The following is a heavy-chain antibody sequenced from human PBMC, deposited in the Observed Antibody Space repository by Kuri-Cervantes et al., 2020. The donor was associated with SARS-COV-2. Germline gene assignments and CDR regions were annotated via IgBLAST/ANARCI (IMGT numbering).Heavy chain of an antibody. J-gene: IGHJ4*02. Sequence: GESLKISCAASGFNFSGTDMHWVCQAPGKGLEWVAFISYDGKNKNCIASGKGRFTISRDNSQNTLSLQLKSLRSEDAAMYYCAKDGVGAHDFWGQGTLVTVSS. D-gene: IGHD4/OR15-4a*01. CDR1: GFNFSGTD. CDR2: ISYDGKNK. V-gene: IGHV3-30*18. CDR3: AKDGVGAHDF.